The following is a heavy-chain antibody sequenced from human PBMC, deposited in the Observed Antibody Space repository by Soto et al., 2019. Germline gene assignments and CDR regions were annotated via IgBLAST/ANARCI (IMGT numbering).Heavy chain of an antibody. CDR1: GYTFTSYD. CDR3: ARRVYSSSWYYYYYYGMDV. Sequence: QVKLVQSGAEVKKPGASVKVSCKASGYTFTSYDINWVRQATGQGLEWMGWMNPNSGNTGYAQKFQGRVTMTRNTSISTAYMELSSLRSEDTAVYYCARRVYSSSWYYYYYYGMDVWGQGTTVTVSS. V-gene: IGHV1-8*01. CDR2: MNPNSGNT. J-gene: IGHJ6*02. D-gene: IGHD6-13*01.